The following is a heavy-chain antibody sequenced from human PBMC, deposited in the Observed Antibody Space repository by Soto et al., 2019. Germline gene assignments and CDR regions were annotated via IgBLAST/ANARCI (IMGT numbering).Heavy chain of an antibody. CDR1: GGSISSGGYY. V-gene: IGHV4-31*03. D-gene: IGHD2-15*01. CDR3: ARDHLAYCSGGSCQPGGWFDP. J-gene: IGHJ5*02. CDR2: IYYSGIT. Sequence: SETLSLTCTVSGGSISSGGYYWSWIRQHPGKGLEWIGYIYYSGITYYNPSLKSRVTISVDTSKNQFSLKLSSVTAADTAVYYCARDHLAYCSGGSCQPGGWFDPWGQGTLVTVSS.